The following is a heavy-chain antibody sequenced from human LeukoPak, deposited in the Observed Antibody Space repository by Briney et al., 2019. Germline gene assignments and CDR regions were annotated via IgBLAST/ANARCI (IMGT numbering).Heavy chain of an antibody. Sequence: SGPALVKPTQTLTLTCTFSGFSLSTSGMRVSWIRQPPGKALEWLARIDWDDDKFYSTSLKTRLTISKDTSKNQVVLTMTNMDPVVTATYYCARMKEGATIYFDYWGQGTLVTVSS. J-gene: IGHJ4*02. CDR3: ARMKEGATIYFDY. CDR1: GFSLSTSGMR. D-gene: IGHD1-26*01. CDR2: IDWDDDK. V-gene: IGHV2-70*04.